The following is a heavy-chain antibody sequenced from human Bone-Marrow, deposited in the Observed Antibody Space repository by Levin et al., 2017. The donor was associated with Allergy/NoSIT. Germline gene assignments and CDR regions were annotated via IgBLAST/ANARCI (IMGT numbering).Heavy chain of an antibody. D-gene: IGHD6-13*01. V-gene: IGHV3-23*01. CDR1: GFTFSSYA. CDR3: AKVHHPPGIAAAGPFDY. Sequence: PGGSLRLSCAASGFTFSSYAMSWVRQAPGKGLEWVSAISGSGGSTYYADSVKGRFTISRDNSKNTLYLQMNSLRAEDTAVYYCAKVHHPPGIAAAGPFDYWGQGTLVTVSS. CDR2: ISGSGGST. J-gene: IGHJ4*02.